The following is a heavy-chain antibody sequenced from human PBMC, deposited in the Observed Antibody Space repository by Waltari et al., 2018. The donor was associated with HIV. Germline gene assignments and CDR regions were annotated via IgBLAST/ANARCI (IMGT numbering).Heavy chain of an antibody. CDR2: LDPSGST. J-gene: IGHJ5*02. D-gene: IGHD5-12*01. V-gene: IGHV4-61*02. CDR1: GGSISSGSYH. CDR3: ARGVVGGYDLGNNWFDP. Sequence: QLQESGPGLVKPSQTLSLTCTVSGGSISSGSYHGSWIRQPAGKGLEWSGRLDPSGSTDYNPSLKSRATISGDTSKNQFSLKLSSVTAADTAVYYCARGVVGGYDLGNNWFDPWGQGTLVTVSS.